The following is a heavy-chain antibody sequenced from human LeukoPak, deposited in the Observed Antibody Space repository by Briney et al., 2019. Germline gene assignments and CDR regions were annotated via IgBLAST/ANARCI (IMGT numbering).Heavy chain of an antibody. CDR1: GFTFSSYA. V-gene: IGHV3-30-3*01. CDR2: ISNDGGNK. J-gene: IGHJ6*02. Sequence: GRSLRLSCAASGFTFSSYAMHWVRQAPGKGLEWVAVISNDGGNKYYSDSVKGRFTISRDNSKNTLYLQMDSLSAEDTAVYYCARVNTVTSYYYYYGMDVWGQGTTVTVSS. D-gene: IGHD4-17*01. CDR3: ARVNTVTSYYYYYGMDV.